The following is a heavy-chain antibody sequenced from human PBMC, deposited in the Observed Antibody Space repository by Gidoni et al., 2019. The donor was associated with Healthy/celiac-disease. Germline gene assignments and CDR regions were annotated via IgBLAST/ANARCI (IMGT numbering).Heavy chain of an antibody. Sequence: EVQLVESGGGLVQPGGSLRLSCSASGFTFSSYAMHWVRQAPGKGLEYVSAISSNGGSTYYADSVKGRFTISRDNSKNTLYLQMSSLRAEDTAVYYCVKTGGQWELPPVYWGQGTLVTVSS. CDR2: ISSNGGST. CDR3: VKTGGQWELPPVY. J-gene: IGHJ4*02. CDR1: GFTFSSYA. V-gene: IGHV3-64D*06. D-gene: IGHD1-26*01.